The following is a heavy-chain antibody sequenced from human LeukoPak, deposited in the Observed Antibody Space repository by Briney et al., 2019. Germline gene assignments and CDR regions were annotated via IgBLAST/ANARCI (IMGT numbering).Heavy chain of an antibody. CDR2: ISGTVGRT. Sequence: PGGSLRLSCVASGFTFSSYAMTWVRQAPGKGLEWVSGISGTVGRTYYADSVKGRFIISRDNSKNTLYLQMSSLRVEDTATYYCALVRGCSSTSCPTMGFFQQWGLGTLVTVSS. V-gene: IGHV3-23*01. D-gene: IGHD2-2*01. CDR1: GFTFSSYA. J-gene: IGHJ1*01. CDR3: ALVRGCSSTSCPTMGFFQQ.